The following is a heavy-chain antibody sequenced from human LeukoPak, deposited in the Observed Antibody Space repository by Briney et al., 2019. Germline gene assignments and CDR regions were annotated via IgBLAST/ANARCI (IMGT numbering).Heavy chain of an antibody. CDR2: ISSSSSTI. V-gene: IGHV3-48*01. Sequence: GGSLGLSCAASGFTFSSYSMNWVRQAPGKGLEWVSYISSSSSTIYYADSVKGRFTISRDNAKNSLYLQMNSLRAEDTAVYYCARRQNKGGYYDSSGYWDYFDYWGQGTLVTVSS. D-gene: IGHD3-22*01. CDR1: GFTFSSYS. CDR3: ARRQNKGGYYDSSGYWDYFDY. J-gene: IGHJ4*02.